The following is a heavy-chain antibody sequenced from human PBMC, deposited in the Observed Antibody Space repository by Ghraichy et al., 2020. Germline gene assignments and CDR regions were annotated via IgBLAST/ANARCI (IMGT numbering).Heavy chain of an antibody. V-gene: IGHV4-59*01. CDR3: ARVISEYYYDSSDYLPTEYSYYGMDV. J-gene: IGHJ6*02. Sequence: GSLRLSCTVSGGSISGYYWSWIRQPPGKGLEWIGYVYYSGSTNFNPSLKSRVSISVDPSRDQFSLKLTSVTAADTAVYYVARVISEYYYDSSDYLPTEYSYYGMDVWRQGTTVTVS. CDR2: VYYSGST. CDR1: GGSISGYY. D-gene: IGHD3-22*01.